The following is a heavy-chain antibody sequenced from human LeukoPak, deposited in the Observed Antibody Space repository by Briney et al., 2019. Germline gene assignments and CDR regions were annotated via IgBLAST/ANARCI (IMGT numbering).Heavy chain of an antibody. CDR1: GFTFSSYA. CDR2: ISGSDGST. J-gene: IGHJ6*03. Sequence: GGSLRLSCAASGFTFSSYAMSWVRQAPGKGLEWVSAISGSDGSTYYADSVKGRFTISRDNSKNTLYLQMNSLRAEDTAVYYCAKARGPAVPIYCYYYMDVWGKGTTVTVSS. D-gene: IGHD2-2*01. V-gene: IGHV3-23*01. CDR3: AKARGPAVPIYCYYYMDV.